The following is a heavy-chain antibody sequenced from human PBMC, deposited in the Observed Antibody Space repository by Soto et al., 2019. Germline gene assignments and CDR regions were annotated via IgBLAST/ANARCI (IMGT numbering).Heavy chain of an antibody. CDR2: ISSSSSTI. Sequence: GGSLRLSCAASGFTFSSYSMNWVRQAPGKGLEWVSYISSSSSTIYYADSVKGRFTISRDNAKNSLYLQMNSLRAEDTAVYYCVRDVPYVAAADTFSPWSQGTLVTVSS. V-gene: IGHV3-48*01. CDR3: VRDVPYVAAADTFSP. CDR1: GFTFSSYS. J-gene: IGHJ5*02. D-gene: IGHD6-13*01.